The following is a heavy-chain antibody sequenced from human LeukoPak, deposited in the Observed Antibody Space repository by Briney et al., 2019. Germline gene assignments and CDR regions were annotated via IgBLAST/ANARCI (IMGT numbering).Heavy chain of an antibody. D-gene: IGHD3-9*01. CDR1: GGSFSGYY. J-gene: IGHJ4*02. Sequence: PSETLSLTCAVYGGSFSGYYWSWIRQPPGKGLEWIGEINHSGSTNYNPSLKSRVTISVDASKNQFSLKLSSVTAADTAVYYCARHARYFDWLLSFDYWGQGTLVTVSS. CDR2: INHSGST. CDR3: ARHARYFDWLLSFDY. V-gene: IGHV4-34*01.